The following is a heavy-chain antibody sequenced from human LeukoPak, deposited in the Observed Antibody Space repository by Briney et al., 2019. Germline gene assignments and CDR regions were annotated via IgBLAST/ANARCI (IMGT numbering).Heavy chain of an antibody. V-gene: IGHV6-1*01. CDR2: TYYMSRWYD. D-gene: IGHD6-19*01. CDR1: GDSISSNTAS. CDR3: ARTSGYSSLAF. J-gene: IGHJ4*02. Sequence: PSQTLSLTCAISGDSISSNTASWNWIRQSPSRGLEWLGRTYYMSRWYDDYADSVRSRITINPDTSKNEFSLHLTSVTPDDTAMYYCARTSGYSSLAFWGQGTPVTVSS.